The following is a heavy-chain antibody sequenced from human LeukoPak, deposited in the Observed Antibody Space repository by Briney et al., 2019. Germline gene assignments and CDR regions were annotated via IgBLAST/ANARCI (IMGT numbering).Heavy chain of an antibody. D-gene: IGHD6-19*01. Sequence: GGSLRLSCAASGFTFSGYAMHWVRQAPGKGLEYVAAVTNNGGNTYYANSVKGRFTISRDNSKNTLYFQMGSLRAEDMAVYYCARVSQGGWYDYWGQGTLVTVSS. CDR2: VTNNGGNT. J-gene: IGHJ4*02. CDR1: GFTFSGYA. V-gene: IGHV3-64*01. CDR3: ARVSQGGWYDY.